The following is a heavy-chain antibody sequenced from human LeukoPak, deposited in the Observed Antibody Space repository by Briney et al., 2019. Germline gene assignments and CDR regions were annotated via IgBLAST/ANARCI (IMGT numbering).Heavy chain of an antibody. CDR2: ISSSSSYI. CDR1: GFTFRTYG. Sequence: GGSLRLSCAASGFTFRTYGMSWVRQAPGKGLEWVSFISSSSSYIYYADSVKGRFTISRDNAKNSLYLQMNSLRVEDTGIYYCSRDPRSLDYWGQGALVTVSS. CDR3: SRDPRSLDY. V-gene: IGHV3-21*04. J-gene: IGHJ4*02.